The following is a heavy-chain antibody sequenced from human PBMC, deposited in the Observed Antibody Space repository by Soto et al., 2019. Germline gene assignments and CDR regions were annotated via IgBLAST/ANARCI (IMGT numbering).Heavy chain of an antibody. Sequence: EVQLLESGGGLVQPGGSLRLSCAASGFTFSSYAMNWVRQAPGKGLEWVSVISGSDGRTYYADSVKGRFTISRDNSKNTLNLQMNSLRAEDTAVYYCARRSSSWYFDYWGQGTLVTVSS. CDR3: ARRSSSWYFDY. D-gene: IGHD6-13*01. CDR1: GFTFSSYA. CDR2: ISGSDGRT. J-gene: IGHJ4*02. V-gene: IGHV3-23*01.